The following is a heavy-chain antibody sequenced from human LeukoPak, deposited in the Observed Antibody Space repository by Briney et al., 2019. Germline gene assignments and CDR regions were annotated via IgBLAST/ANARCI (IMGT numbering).Heavy chain of an antibody. CDR1: GGSISSHY. CDR3: ARDKGTSYLSSFDY. CDR2: IYYSGGT. V-gene: IGHV4-59*11. D-gene: IGHD6-6*01. J-gene: IGHJ4*02. Sequence: PSETLSLTCTLSGGSISSHYWSWLRQPPGKGLEWLGYIYYSGGTRYNPSLKSRVTIPVDTPKIHFSLKLSSVTAAHTAAYYCARDKGTSYLSSFDYWGQGTLVTVSS.